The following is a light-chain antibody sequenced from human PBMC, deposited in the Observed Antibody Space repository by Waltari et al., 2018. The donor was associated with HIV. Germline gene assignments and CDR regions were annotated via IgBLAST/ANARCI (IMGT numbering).Light chain of an antibody. V-gene: IGLV1-44*01. CDR3: ASWDDKLKGYV. Sequence: QSVVTQPPSASGARGQTITISCSGSRSNIGNNLVNWYQHLPGAAPKLLIYSNDQRPSGVPDRISGSKSGTSASLAISGLQPEDEADYYCASWDDKLKGYVFGSGTKVTVL. CDR2: SND. CDR1: RSNIGNNL. J-gene: IGLJ1*01.